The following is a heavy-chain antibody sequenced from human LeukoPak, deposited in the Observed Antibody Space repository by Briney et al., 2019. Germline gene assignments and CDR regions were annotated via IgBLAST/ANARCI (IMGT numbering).Heavy chain of an antibody. Sequence: GGSLRLSCAASGFTFSSYGMHWVRQAPGKGLEWVAVIWYDGSNKYYADSVKGRFTISRDNSKNTLYLQMNSLRAEDTAVYYCARDQVEQWSGVAWYIDYWGQGTLVTVSS. CDR2: IWYDGSNK. CDR3: ARDQVEQWSGVAWYIDY. D-gene: IGHD6-19*01. V-gene: IGHV3-33*01. J-gene: IGHJ4*02. CDR1: GFTFSSYG.